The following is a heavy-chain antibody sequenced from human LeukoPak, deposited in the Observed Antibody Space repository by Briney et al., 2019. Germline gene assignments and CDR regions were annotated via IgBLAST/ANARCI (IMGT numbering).Heavy chain of an antibody. V-gene: IGHV1-3*01. CDR3: ARSWNHRYYYYYGMDV. Sequence: ASVTVSCTASGYTFTSYAMHWVRQAPGQRLEWMGWINAGNGNTKYSQKFQGRATITRDTSASTAYMELRSLRSDDTAVYYCARSWNHRYYYYYGMDVWGQGTTVTVSS. J-gene: IGHJ6*02. CDR2: INAGNGNT. D-gene: IGHD1-14*01. CDR1: GYTFTSYA.